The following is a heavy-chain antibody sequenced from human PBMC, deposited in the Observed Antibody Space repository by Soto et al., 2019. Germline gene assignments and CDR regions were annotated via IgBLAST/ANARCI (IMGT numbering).Heavy chain of an antibody. V-gene: IGHV4-61*08. Sequence: SETLSLTCTVSGGSISSGGYYWTWIRQHPGKGLEWIGYIFYTGSTYYNPPFKSRVTISVDTSKNQFSLKLNSVTAADTAVYYCARDLWGYCGTDCYPLDVWGQGTTVTVSS. CDR2: IFYTGST. D-gene: IGHD2-21*02. J-gene: IGHJ6*02. CDR1: GGSISSGGYY. CDR3: ARDLWGYCGTDCYPLDV.